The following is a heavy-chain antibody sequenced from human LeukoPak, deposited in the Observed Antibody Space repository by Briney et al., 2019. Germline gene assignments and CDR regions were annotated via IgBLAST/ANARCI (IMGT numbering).Heavy chain of an antibody. Sequence: PSETLSLTCAVYGGSFSGYYWSWIRQPPGKGLEWIGYIYQSGSTNYNPSLQSRVTISVDTSRNQFSLKLSSVTAADTAVYYCANILRYYFDYWGQGTLVTVSS. CDR1: GGSFSGYY. CDR2: IYQSGST. J-gene: IGHJ4*02. D-gene: IGHD3-9*01. V-gene: IGHV4-34*01. CDR3: ANILRYYFDY.